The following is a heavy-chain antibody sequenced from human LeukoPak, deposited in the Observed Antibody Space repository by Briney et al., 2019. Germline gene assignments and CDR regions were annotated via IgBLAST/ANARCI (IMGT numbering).Heavy chain of an antibody. CDR1: GYTFTSYD. CDR2: MNPNSGNT. Sequence: ASVKVSCKASGYTFTSYDINWVRQATGQGLEWIGWMNPNSGNTGYAQKFQGRVTMTRNTSISTAYMELSSLRSEDTAVYYCARGPLGYCSGGSCSDFDYWGQGTLVTVSS. J-gene: IGHJ4*02. D-gene: IGHD2-15*01. CDR3: ARGPLGYCSGGSCSDFDY. V-gene: IGHV1-8*01.